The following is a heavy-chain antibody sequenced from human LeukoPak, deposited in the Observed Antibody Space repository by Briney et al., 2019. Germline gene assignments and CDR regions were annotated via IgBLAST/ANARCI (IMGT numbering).Heavy chain of an antibody. CDR1: GGSISSGGYY. J-gene: IGHJ1*01. CDR3: ARGLYYSDSSGYYAEYFQH. D-gene: IGHD3-22*01. Sequence: SQTLSLTCTVSGGSISSGGYYWSWIRQHPGKGLEWIGYIYYSGSTYYNPSLKSRVTISVDTSKNQFSLKLSSVTAEDTAVHYCARGLYYSDSSGYYAEYFQHWGQGTLVTVSS. CDR2: IYYSGST. V-gene: IGHV4-31*03.